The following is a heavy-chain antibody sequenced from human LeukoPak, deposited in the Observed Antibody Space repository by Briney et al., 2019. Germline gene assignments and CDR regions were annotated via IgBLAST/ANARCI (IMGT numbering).Heavy chain of an antibody. CDR2: ISSSSSYI. Sequence: GGSLRLSCAASGFTFSSYNMNWVRQAPGKGLEWVSSISSSSSYIYYADSVKGRFTISRDSAKNSLYLQMNSLRAEDTAVYYCARDRTRYCSGGSCYSYYGMDVWGQGTSVTVSS. D-gene: IGHD2-15*01. CDR3: ARDRTRYCSGGSCYSYYGMDV. J-gene: IGHJ6*02. V-gene: IGHV3-21*01. CDR1: GFTFSSYN.